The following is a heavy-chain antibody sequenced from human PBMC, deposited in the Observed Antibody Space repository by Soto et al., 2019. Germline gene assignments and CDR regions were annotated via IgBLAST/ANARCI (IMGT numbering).Heavy chain of an antibody. D-gene: IGHD2-2*01. CDR3: AKALSYQLKGGLY. CDR2: IVVGSGNT. CDR1: GFTFTSSA. Sequence: SVKVSCKASGFTFTSSAVQWVRQARGQRLEWIGWIVVGSGNTNYAQKFQERVTITRDMSTSTAYMELNSLRAEDTAVYYCAKALSYQLKGGLYWGQGTLVTVSS. V-gene: IGHV1-58*01. J-gene: IGHJ4*02.